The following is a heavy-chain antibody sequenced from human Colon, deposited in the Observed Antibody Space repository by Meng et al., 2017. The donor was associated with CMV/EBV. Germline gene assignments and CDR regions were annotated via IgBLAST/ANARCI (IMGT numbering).Heavy chain of an antibody. CDR2: IKEDGSEK. V-gene: IGHV3-7*01. CDR3: ARDPFIKAFDI. Sequence: GESLKISCAASGFTLSPYWMKWVRQAPGRGLELVAHIKEDGSEKYFVGSVKGRFTISRDNAKNSLYLQMNSLRAEDTAVYYCARDPFIKAFDIWGQGTMVTVSS. J-gene: IGHJ3*02. CDR1: GFTLSPYW.